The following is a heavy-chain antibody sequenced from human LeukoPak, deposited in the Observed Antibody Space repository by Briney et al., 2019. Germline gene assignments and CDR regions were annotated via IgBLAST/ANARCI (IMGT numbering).Heavy chain of an antibody. V-gene: IGHV3-66*01. Sequence: GGSLRLSCAASGFTVGSNYMSWVRQAPGKGLEWVSVIYSGGSTYYADSVKGRFTISGDNSKNTLYLQMNSLRAEDTAVYYCARTSQYYDILTGYSWNYYYFDYWGQGTLVTVSS. J-gene: IGHJ4*02. CDR2: IYSGGST. CDR3: ARTSQYYDILTGYSWNYYYFDY. D-gene: IGHD3-9*01. CDR1: GFTVGSNY.